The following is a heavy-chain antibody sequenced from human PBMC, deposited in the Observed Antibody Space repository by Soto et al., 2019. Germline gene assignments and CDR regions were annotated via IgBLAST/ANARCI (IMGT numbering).Heavy chain of an antibody. CDR2: TFYRSKWYY. V-gene: IGHV6-1*01. D-gene: IGHD1-26*01. CDR1: GDSVSSTSAA. Sequence: PSQTLSLTCAISGDSVSSTSAAWNWIRQSPSRGLEWLGRTFYRSKWYYDYAVSVKSQITINPDTSKNQFSLQLNSVTPEDTAVYYCSRRLKLGADYYGMDVWGQGTTVTVSS. CDR3: SRRLKLGADYYGMDV. J-gene: IGHJ6*02.